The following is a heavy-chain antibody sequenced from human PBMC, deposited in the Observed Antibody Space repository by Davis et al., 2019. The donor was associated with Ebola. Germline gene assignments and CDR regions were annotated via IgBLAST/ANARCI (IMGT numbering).Heavy chain of an antibody. Sequence: MPSETLSHTCAVYGGSFSGYYWSWIRQPPGKGLEWIGEINHSGSTNYNASLKSRVTISVDTSKNQFSLKLSSVTAADTAVYYCASLSPARGAFDIWGQGTMVTVSS. CDR1: GGSFSGYY. V-gene: IGHV4-34*01. CDR3: ASLSPARGAFDI. CDR2: INHSGST. J-gene: IGHJ3*02.